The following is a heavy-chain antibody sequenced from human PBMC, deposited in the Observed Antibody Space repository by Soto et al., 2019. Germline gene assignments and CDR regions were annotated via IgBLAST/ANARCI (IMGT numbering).Heavy chain of an antibody. V-gene: IGHV3-23*01. Sequence: EVQLLETGGGLVQPGGSLRLSCAASGFNFSIYAMSWVRQVPGKGLEWISTISDSGDRAYYGDSVKGRFTISKDSCKNTLCRQMNSLRAEGTAVYYCERPYCGKIGDALDVWGQGKMVTVS. CDR3: ERPYCGKIGDALDV. CDR2: ISDSGDRA. CDR1: GFNFSIYA. J-gene: IGHJ3*01. D-gene: IGHD3-10*01.